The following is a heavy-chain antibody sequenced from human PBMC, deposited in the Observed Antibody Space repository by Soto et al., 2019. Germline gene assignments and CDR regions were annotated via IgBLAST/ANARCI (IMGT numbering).Heavy chain of an antibody. CDR1: GFTVSSNY. V-gene: IGHV3-66*01. J-gene: IGHJ4*02. CDR2: IYSGDNT. Sequence: EVQLVESGGGLVPPGGSLRLSCAASGFTVSSNYMSWVRQAPGMGLEWVSVIYSGDNTGYADSVKGRFTISRDNSKNTLYLQMNSLRAEDTAVYYCARDRPSDGSSHDYWGQGTLVTVSS. D-gene: IGHD1-26*01. CDR3: ARDRPSDGSSHDY.